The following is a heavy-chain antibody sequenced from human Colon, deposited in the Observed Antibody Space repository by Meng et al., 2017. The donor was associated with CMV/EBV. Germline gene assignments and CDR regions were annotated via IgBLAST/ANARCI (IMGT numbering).Heavy chain of an antibody. J-gene: IGHJ1*01. Sequence: VQLQDSGPGLVKTSEPCPLTCAVSDGSMSSTCWSWIRQPPGKGLEWIGYVCYNGITDYNPSLKSRITISGDTSKNQFSLQVTSVTAEDTAMYYCALRGLAAGTLQQWGQGTLVTVSS. CDR3: ALRGLAAGTLQQ. CDR1: DGSMSSTC. D-gene: IGHD6-13*01. V-gene: IGHV4-59*03. CDR2: VCYNGIT.